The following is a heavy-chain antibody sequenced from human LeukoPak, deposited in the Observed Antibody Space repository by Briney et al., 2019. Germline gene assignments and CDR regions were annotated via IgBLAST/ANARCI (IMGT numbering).Heavy chain of an antibody. D-gene: IGHD5-18*01. J-gene: IGHJ4*02. V-gene: IGHV4-4*07. CDR1: GGSLSRYY. CDR3: ARDSDSYGPDFDY. Sequence: SETLSLTCIVAGGSLSRYYWSWIRPLAGKGLEWIGRIYTSGSTNYNPSLKSRVSMSVDTSKKQFSLKLSSVTAEDTAIYYCARDSDSYGPDFDYWGQGTLVTVSS. CDR2: IYTSGST.